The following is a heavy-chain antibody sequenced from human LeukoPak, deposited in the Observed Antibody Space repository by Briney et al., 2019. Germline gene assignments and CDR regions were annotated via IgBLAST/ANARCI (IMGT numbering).Heavy chain of an antibody. J-gene: IGHJ3*02. Sequence: SVKVSCKASGGTFNSYGIIWVQQAPGQGLEWMGGIIPILGTANYAQKFQGRVTISADKSTSTAYMELSSLRSEDTAVYYCATASWREGHGGAFDIWGQGTMVTVSS. D-gene: IGHD6-13*01. CDR2: IIPILGTA. CDR1: GGTFNSYG. V-gene: IGHV1-69*10. CDR3: ATASWREGHGGAFDI.